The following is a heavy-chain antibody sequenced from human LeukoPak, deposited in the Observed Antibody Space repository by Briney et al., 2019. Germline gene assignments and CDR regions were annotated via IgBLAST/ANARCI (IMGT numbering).Heavy chain of an antibody. CDR2: ISSSSSYI. CDR3: ARLFSDLADLAAAGIIPYYYYYMDV. V-gene: IGHV3-21*01. CDR1: GFTFSSYG. J-gene: IGHJ6*03. D-gene: IGHD6-13*01. Sequence: GGSLRLSCAASGFTFSSYGMHWVRQAPGKGLEWVSSISSSSSYIYYADSVKGRFTISRDNAKNSLYLQMNSLRAEDTAVYYCARLFSDLADLAAAGIIPYYYYYMDVWGKGTTVTVSS.